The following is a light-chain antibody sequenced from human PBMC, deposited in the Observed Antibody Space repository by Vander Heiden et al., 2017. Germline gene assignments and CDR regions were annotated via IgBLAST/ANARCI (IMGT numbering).Light chain of an antibody. CDR3: QQRSSWPRT. V-gene: IGKV3-11*01. CDR1: QGVSSY. Sequence: EIVLTQSPATLSLSRGESATLSCRTSQGVSSYLAWYQHRPGQAPRLLIYGASKRATGIPARFSGSGSGTDFTLTISSLEPEDFAVYYCQQRSSWPRTFGQGTKVEI. CDR2: GAS. J-gene: IGKJ1*01.